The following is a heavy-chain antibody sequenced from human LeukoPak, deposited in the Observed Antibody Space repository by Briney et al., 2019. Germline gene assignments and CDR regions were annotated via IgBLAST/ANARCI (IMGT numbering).Heavy chain of an antibody. Sequence: GGSLRLSCAASGFPISSYGMHWVRQAPGKGLEWVALTWYDGSSKYYADSVKGRFTISRDNSKNTLYLQMNSLSAEDTAVYYCARYYGDSYYFDYWGQGTLVTVSS. CDR1: GFPISSYG. D-gene: IGHD4-17*01. J-gene: IGHJ4*02. V-gene: IGHV3-33*01. CDR3: ARYYGDSYYFDY. CDR2: TWYDGSSK.